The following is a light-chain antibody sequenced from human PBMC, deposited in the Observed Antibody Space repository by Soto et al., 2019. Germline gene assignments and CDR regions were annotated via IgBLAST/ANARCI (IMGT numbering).Light chain of an antibody. CDR2: DVS. Sequence: QSALTQAASVSGSPGQSITISCTGTSSDVGGYNYVSWYQQHTGKAPKLMIYDVSNRPSGVSNRFSGSKSGNTASLTISGPQPEDEADYYCSSYTSSSTLVVFGGGTKLTVL. J-gene: IGLJ2*01. V-gene: IGLV2-14*01. CDR1: SSDVGGYNY. CDR3: SSYTSSSTLVV.